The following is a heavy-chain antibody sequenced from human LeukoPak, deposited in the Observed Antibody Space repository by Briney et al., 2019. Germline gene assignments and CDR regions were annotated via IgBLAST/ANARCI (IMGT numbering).Heavy chain of an antibody. J-gene: IGHJ4*02. V-gene: IGHV3-21*06. CDR1: GFTFSDYD. Sequence: GGSLRLSCTAPGFTFSDYDMNWVRLAPGKGLVWVSSISGRSSHRYYTDSAKGRFTISRDNAKNSLYLLMNSLRAEDTAVYYCARAFPPLRTSAAGDFWGQGTLVTVSS. CDR3: ARAFPPLRTSAAGDF. D-gene: IGHD6-25*01. CDR2: ISGRSSHR.